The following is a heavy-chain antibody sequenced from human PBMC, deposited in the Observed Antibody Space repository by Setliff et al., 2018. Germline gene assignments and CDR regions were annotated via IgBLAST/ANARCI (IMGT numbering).Heavy chain of an antibody. CDR1: GGSFSGYY. Sequence: SETLSLTCAVYGGSFSGYYWSWIRQPPGKGLEWIGSIYHSGSTYYNPSLKSRVTISVDTSKNQFSLKLSSVTAADTAVYYCARHVWGSSSRYNWFDPWGQGTLVTVSS. D-gene: IGHD6-13*01. CDR3: ARHVWGSSSRYNWFDP. J-gene: IGHJ5*02. V-gene: IGHV4-34*01. CDR2: IYHSGST.